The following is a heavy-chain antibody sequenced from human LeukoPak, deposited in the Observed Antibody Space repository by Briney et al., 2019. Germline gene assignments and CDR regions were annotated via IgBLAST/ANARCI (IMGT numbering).Heavy chain of an antibody. J-gene: IGHJ2*01. CDR1: GITFTSYE. Sequence: PGGSLRLSCVVSGITFTSYEMSWVRQAPGKGLEWVSSITSSGSSTYYPDSVKGRFTISRDNAKNSLYLQMHSLRVEDTAVYYCARDQYPLAPRYFDLWGHGTLVTVSS. D-gene: IGHD2/OR15-2a*01. V-gene: IGHV3-48*03. CDR3: ARDQYPLAPRYFDL. CDR2: ITSSGSST.